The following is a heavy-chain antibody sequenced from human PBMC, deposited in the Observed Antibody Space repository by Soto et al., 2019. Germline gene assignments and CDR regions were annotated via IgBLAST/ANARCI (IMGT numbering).Heavy chain of an antibody. CDR2: IYYSGDT. J-gene: IGHJ4*02. Sequence: SETLSLTCTVSGGSISTTSDYWGWIRQPPNEGLERIGSIYYSGDTYYNPSPKTRVTISVDTSKNQFSPTLNSVTAADTAVYYSARIPTFDYWGQGTLVTVSS. D-gene: IGHD2-21*01. CDR3: ARIPTFDY. CDR1: GGSISTTSDY. V-gene: IGHV4-39*01.